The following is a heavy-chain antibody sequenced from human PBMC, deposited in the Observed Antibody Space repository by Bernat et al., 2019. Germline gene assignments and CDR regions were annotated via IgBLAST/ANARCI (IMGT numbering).Heavy chain of an antibody. V-gene: IGHV2-70*01. J-gene: IGHJ4*02. CDR1: GFSLSTSGMC. CDR3: ARMNEDYYDSSGYYPEFDY. CDR2: IDWDDDK. Sequence: QVTLRESGPALVKPTQTLTLTCTFSGFSLSTSGMCVSWIRQPPGKALEWLALIDWDDDKYYSTSLKTRLTISKDTSKNQVVLTMTNMDPVDTATYYCARMNEDYYDSSGYYPEFDYWGQGTLVTVSS. D-gene: IGHD3-22*01.